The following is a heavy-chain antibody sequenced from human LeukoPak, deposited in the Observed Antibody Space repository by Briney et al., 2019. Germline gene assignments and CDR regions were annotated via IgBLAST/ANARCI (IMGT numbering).Heavy chain of an antibody. CDR2: INHSGST. Sequence: RPSETLSLTCAVYGGSFSGYYWSWIRQPPGKGLEWIGEINHSGSTNYNPSLKSRVTISVDTSKNQFSLKLSSVAAADTAVYYCARLGGSSSWSIDYWGQGTLVTVSS. V-gene: IGHV4-34*01. CDR3: ARLGGSSSWSIDY. J-gene: IGHJ4*02. CDR1: GGSFSGYY. D-gene: IGHD6-13*01.